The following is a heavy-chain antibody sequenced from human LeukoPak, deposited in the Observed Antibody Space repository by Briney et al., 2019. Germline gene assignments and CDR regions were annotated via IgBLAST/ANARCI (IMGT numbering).Heavy chain of an antibody. V-gene: IGHV5-51*01. CDR1: GYSFTSYW. CDR3: ARHPIPKKYCSGGSCYDNYFDY. Sequence: GESLKISCKGSGYSFTSYWIGWVRQMPGKGLEWMGIIYPGDSDTRYSPSFQGQVTVSADKSIRTAYLQWSSLKASDTAMYYCARHPIPKKYCSGGSCYDNYFDYWGQGTLVTVSS. CDR2: IYPGDSDT. D-gene: IGHD2-15*01. J-gene: IGHJ4*02.